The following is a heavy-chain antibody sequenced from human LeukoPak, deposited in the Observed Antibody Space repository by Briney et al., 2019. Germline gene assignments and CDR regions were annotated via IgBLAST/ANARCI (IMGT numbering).Heavy chain of an antibody. Sequence: GGSLRLSCATSGFTFTDYAMNWVRQAPGKGLEWVSAISGIATGGNTYYRDSVKGQFTISRDNSKNLLYLEMNSLRAEDTAVYYCAKGTTDYGSGYGMDVWGKGTTVTVSS. V-gene: IGHV3-23*01. CDR1: GFTFTDYA. J-gene: IGHJ6*04. CDR2: ISGIATGGNT. CDR3: AKGTTDYGSGYGMDV. D-gene: IGHD3-10*01.